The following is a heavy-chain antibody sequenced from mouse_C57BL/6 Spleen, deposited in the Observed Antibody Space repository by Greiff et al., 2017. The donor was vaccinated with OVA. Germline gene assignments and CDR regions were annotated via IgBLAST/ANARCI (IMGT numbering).Heavy chain of an antibody. D-gene: IGHD6-1*01. Sequence: QVQLQQPGAELVRPGSSVKLSCKASGYTFTSYWMHWVKQRPIQGLEWIGTIDPSDSATHYNQKFKDKAILTVDQSSSTAYLQLSSLTSEDHSVFCCAREKQPAWFAYWGQGTLVTVSA. V-gene: IGHV1-52*01. CDR3: AREKQPAWFAY. CDR1: GYTFTSYW. J-gene: IGHJ3*01. CDR2: IDPSDSAT.